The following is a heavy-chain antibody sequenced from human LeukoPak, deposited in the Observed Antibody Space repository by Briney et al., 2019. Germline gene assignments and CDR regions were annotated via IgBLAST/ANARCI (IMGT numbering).Heavy chain of an antibody. D-gene: IGHD4-23*01. V-gene: IGHV3-23*01. CDR1: GFNVSSNYA. Sequence: QPGGSLRLSCAASGFNVSSNYAMSWVRQAPGKGLEWVSGISGSGSSIYSADSLKGRFFISRDNAKNTLYLQMNSLRAEDTAVYYCAKGVTLRAAVSHWGLGALVTVSS. J-gene: IGHJ4*02. CDR3: AKGVTLRAAVSH. CDR2: ISGSGSSI.